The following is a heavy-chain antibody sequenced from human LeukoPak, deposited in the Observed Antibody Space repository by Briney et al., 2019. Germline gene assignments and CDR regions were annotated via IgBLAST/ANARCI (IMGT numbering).Heavy chain of an antibody. D-gene: IGHD4-17*01. Sequence: SETLSLTYTVSCGSISSSSYYWGRIRQPPGKGLEWIGSFYYSGSTYYNPSLKSRATISVDTSKNQYSLKRRSETCAYTAVYYCARQLYGSDYWGQGTLVTVSS. CDR2: FYYSGST. V-gene: IGHV4-39*01. CDR1: CGSISSSSYY. J-gene: IGHJ4*02. CDR3: ARQLYGSDY.